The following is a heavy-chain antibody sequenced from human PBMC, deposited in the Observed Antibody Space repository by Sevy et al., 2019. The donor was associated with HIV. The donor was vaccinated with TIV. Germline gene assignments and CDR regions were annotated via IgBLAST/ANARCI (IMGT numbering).Heavy chain of an antibody. V-gene: IGHV3-23*01. Sequence: GGSLRLSCAASGFTCSSYAMSWVRQAPGKGLEWVSAISGSGGSTYYADSVKGRFTISRDNSKNTLYLQMNSLRAEDTAVYYCAKDLREWSSSSTHWGQGPLVTVSS. CDR1: GFTCSSYA. J-gene: IGHJ4*02. CDR3: AKDLREWSSSSTH. CDR2: ISGSGGST. D-gene: IGHD3-3*01.